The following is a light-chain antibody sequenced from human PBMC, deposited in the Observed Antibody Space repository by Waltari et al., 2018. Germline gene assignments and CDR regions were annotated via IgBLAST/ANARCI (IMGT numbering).Light chain of an antibody. CDR3: SSYTPTSFWV. V-gene: IGLV2-11*01. Sequence: QSALTQPRPVSGSSGQSVTIPCSGSRSDVGFYGFISWYLQHTDKAPKLIMYDFTKRPSGVPDRFSGSKSGNTASLTISGLQADDEADYYCSSYTPTSFWVFGGGTKLTVL. J-gene: IGLJ3*02. CDR1: RSDVGFYGF. CDR2: DFT.